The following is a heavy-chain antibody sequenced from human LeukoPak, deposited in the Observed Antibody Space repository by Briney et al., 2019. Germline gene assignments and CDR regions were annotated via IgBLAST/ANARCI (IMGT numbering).Heavy chain of an antibody. J-gene: IGHJ4*02. CDR1: GYTFTSYY. CDR2: INPSGGST. CDR3: ASLPDYFWSGSHFDY. D-gene: IGHD3-3*01. V-gene: IGHV1-46*01. Sequence: ASVKVSCKASGYTFTSYYMHWVRQAPGQGLEWMGIINPSGGSTSYAQKFQGRVTMTRDTSTSTVYTELSRLRSDDTAVYYCASLPDYFWSGSHFDYWGQGTLVTVSS.